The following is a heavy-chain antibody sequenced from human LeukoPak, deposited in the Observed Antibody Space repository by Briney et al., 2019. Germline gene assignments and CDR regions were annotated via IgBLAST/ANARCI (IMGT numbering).Heavy chain of an antibody. V-gene: IGHV4-30-2*01. Sequence: SETLSLTCAVSGGSISSGGYSWSWIRQPPGKGLVWIGYIYHSGSTYYNPSLKSRVTISVDRSKNQFSLKLSSVTAADTAVYYCARALDDSSGYYFDYWGQGTLVTVSS. CDR3: ARALDDSSGYYFDY. D-gene: IGHD3-22*01. J-gene: IGHJ4*02. CDR1: GGSISSGGYS. CDR2: IYHSGST.